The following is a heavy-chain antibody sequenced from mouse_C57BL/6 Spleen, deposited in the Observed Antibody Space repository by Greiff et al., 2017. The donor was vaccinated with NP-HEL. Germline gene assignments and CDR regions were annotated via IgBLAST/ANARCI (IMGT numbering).Heavy chain of an antibody. CDR3: ARDGYDLAWFAY. J-gene: IGHJ3*01. CDR2: IYPGDGDT. V-gene: IGHV1-82*01. Sequence: QVQLKESGPELVKPGASVKISCKASGYAFSSSWMNWVKQRPGKGLEWIGRIYPGDGDTNYNGKFKGKATLTADKSSSTAYMQLSSLTSEDSAVYFCARDGYDLAWFAYWGQGTLVTVSA. D-gene: IGHD2-2*01. CDR1: GYAFSSSW.